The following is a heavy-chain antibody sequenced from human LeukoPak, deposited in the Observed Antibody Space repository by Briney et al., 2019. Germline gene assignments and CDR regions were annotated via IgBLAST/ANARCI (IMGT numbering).Heavy chain of an antibody. J-gene: IGHJ4*02. V-gene: IGHV3-23*01. CDR1: GFTFSSYG. D-gene: IGHD1-1*01. Sequence: GGSLXLSCAASGFTFSSYGMSWVRQAPGKGLEWVSGIRHSDGNTYYADCVKGRLTICSDKSKNIVFLQMKSLRAEDTALYYCAKGQETESRLDSWGQGTLVTVSS. CDR2: IRHSDGNT. CDR3: AKGQETESRLDS.